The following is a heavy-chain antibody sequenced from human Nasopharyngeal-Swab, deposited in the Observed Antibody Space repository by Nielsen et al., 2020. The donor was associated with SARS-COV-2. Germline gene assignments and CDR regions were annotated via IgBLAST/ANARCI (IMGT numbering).Heavy chain of an antibody. J-gene: IGHJ6*02. CDR2: IWYDGSNK. Sequence: VRQAPGKGLEWVGLIWYDGSNKYYADSVKGRFTISRDNSKNTLYLQMNSLRAEDTAVYYCAKVARDIVVVPAAMKAYYYYGMDVWGQGTTVTVSS. D-gene: IGHD2-2*01. CDR3: AKVARDIVVVPAAMKAYYYYGMDV. V-gene: IGHV3-33*06.